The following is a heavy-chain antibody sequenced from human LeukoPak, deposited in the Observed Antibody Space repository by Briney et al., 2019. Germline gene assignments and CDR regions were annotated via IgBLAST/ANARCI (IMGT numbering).Heavy chain of an antibody. D-gene: IGHD3-22*01. CDR2: IYYSGST. CDR3: ARYYYDSSGYYDY. CDR1: XXXXXXXXYY. V-gene: IGHV4-31*03. J-gene: IGHJ4*02. Sequence: LXXTCTVXXXXXXXXXYYXXXXRQHXXXXXXXXGYIYYSGSTYYNPSLKSRVTISVDTSKNQFSLKLSSVTAADTAVYYCARYYYDSSGYYDYWGQGTLVTVSS.